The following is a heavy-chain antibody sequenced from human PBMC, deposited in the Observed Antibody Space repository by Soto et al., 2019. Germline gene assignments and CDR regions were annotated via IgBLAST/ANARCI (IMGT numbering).Heavy chain of an antibody. J-gene: IGHJ4*02. CDR1: NGSISSRSSY. D-gene: IGHD4-17*01. CDR2: IYYIGNT. V-gene: IGHV4-39*01. Sequence: SETLSLTCIVSNGSISSRSSYWGWIRQTRGKGLDWIGSIYYIGNTYYNPSLKSRVAISIDTSKTQFSLKMNSVTAADTAVYFGGAQDYGAKGYYLETWGQGPLVTVS. CDR3: GAQDYGAKGYYLET.